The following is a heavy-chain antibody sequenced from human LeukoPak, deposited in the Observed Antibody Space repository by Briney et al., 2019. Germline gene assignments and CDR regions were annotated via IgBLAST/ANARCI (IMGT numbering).Heavy chain of an antibody. Sequence: GASVKVSCKASGYTFTGYYMHWVRQAPGQGLEWMGWINPNSGGTNYAQKFQGRVTMTRGTSISTAYMELSRLRSDDTAVYYCARENTYYDILTGSGWFDPWGQGTLVTVSS. CDR2: INPNSGGT. CDR3: ARENTYYDILTGSGWFDP. D-gene: IGHD3-9*01. J-gene: IGHJ5*02. CDR1: GYTFTGYY. V-gene: IGHV1-2*02.